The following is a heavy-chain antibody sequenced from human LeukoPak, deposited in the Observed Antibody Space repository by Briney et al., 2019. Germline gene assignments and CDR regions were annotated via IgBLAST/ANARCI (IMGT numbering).Heavy chain of an antibody. D-gene: IGHD1-26*01. CDR2: ISYDGSEK. Sequence: GGSLRLSCAASGFTFSSYTMHWVRQAPGKGLEWVAVISYDGSEKYYADSVMGRFTISRDNSKNTLYLQMNSLRAEDTAVYYCARHTGVGARKYFDYWGQGTLVTVSS. CDR3: ARHTGVGARKYFDY. CDR1: GFTFSSYT. V-gene: IGHV3-30*14. J-gene: IGHJ4*02.